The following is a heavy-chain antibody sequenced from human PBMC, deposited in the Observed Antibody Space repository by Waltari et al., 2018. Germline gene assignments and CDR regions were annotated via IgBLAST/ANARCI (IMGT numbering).Heavy chain of an antibody. CDR2: ISYDGSNK. D-gene: IGHD3-22*01. Sequence: QVQLVESGGGVVQPGRSLRLSCAASGFTFSSYAMHWVRQAPGKGLEWVAVISYDGSNKYYADSVKGRFTISRDNSKNTLYLQMNSLRAEDTAVYYCARGRGAMVVITYFDYWGQGTLVTVSS. J-gene: IGHJ4*02. CDR1: GFTFSSYA. V-gene: IGHV3-30-3*01. CDR3: ARGRGAMVVITYFDY.